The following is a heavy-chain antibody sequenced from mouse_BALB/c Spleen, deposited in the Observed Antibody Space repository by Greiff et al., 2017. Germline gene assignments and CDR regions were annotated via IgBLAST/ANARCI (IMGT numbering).Heavy chain of an antibody. CDR2: ISSGGST. V-gene: IGHV5-6-5*01. D-gene: IGHD2-3*01. CDR3: ARGEGGYYRGAMDY. CDR1: GFTFSSYA. Sequence: EVKLMGSGGGLVKPGGSLKLSCAASGFTFSSYAMSWVRQTPEKRLEWVASISSGGSTYYPDSVKGRFTISRDNARNILYLQMSSLRSEDTAMYYCARGEGGYYRGAMDYWGQGTSVTVSS. J-gene: IGHJ4*01.